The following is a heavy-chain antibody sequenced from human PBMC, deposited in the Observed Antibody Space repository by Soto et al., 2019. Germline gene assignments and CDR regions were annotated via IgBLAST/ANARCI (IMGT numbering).Heavy chain of an antibody. V-gene: IGHV4-34*01. CDR3: ARFGWAHYGMDV. CDR2: INHSGST. CDR1: GGSFSGYY. D-gene: IGHD3-10*01. Sequence: SETVSLTCAVYGGSFSGYYWSWIRQPPGKGLEWIGEINHSGSTNYNPSLKSRVTISVDTSKNQFSLKLSSVTAADTAVYYCARFGWAHYGMDVWGQGTTVTVSS. J-gene: IGHJ6*02.